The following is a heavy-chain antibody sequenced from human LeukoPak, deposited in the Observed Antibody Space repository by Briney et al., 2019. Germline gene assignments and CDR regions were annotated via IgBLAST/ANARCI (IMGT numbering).Heavy chain of an antibody. CDR1: GGTFSSYA. Sequence: GASVKVSCKASGGTFSSYAISWVRQAPGQGLEWMGGIIPIFGTANYAQKFQGRVTITADESTSTAYMELSSLRSEDTAVYHCARDRMLGYDILTAFRWFDPWGQGTLVTVSS. J-gene: IGHJ5*02. CDR2: IIPIFGTA. CDR3: ARDRMLGYDILTAFRWFDP. D-gene: IGHD3-9*01. V-gene: IGHV1-69*13.